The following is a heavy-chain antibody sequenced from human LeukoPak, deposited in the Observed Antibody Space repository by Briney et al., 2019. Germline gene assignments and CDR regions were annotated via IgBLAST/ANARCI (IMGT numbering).Heavy chain of an antibody. CDR3: ARVVGSRWVFFHYFDY. J-gene: IGHJ4*02. Sequence: ASVKVSCKASGYSFTDYFMHWVRQAPGQGLEWMGWINPKSGGTKYAEKFQGRVTMTRGTSINTAYLELSRLRSDDTAVYYCARVVGSRWVFFHYFDYWGQGTLVTVSS. CDR2: INPKSGGT. CDR1: GYSFTDYF. V-gene: IGHV1-2*02. D-gene: IGHD6-19*01.